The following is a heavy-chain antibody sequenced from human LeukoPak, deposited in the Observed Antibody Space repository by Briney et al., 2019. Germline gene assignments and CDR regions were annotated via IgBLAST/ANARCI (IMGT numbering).Heavy chain of an antibody. D-gene: IGHD1-14*01. J-gene: IGHJ4*02. CDR3: ARRLRPHRYFDY. V-gene: IGHV4-34*01. Sequence: SETLSLTCAVYGGSFSGYYWSWIRQPPGKGLEWIGEINHSGSTNYNPSLKSRVTISVDTSKNQFSLKLSSVTAADTAVYYCARRLRPHRYFDYWGQGTLVTVSS. CDR2: INHSGST. CDR1: GGSFSGYY.